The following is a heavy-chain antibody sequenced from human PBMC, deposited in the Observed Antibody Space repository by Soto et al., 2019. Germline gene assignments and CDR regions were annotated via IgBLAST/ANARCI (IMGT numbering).Heavy chain of an antibody. D-gene: IGHD3-10*01. CDR3: ARGVGSGIYYNQYNWFDP. CDR2: INVYNGNT. J-gene: IGHJ5*02. V-gene: IGHV1-18*01. CDR1: GYTFTTYG. Sequence: ASVKVSCKASGYTFTTYGISWVRQAPGQGLEWMGWINVYNGNTKYAQKLQGRVTMTTDTSTSTAYMELRSLISDDTAVFYCARGVGSGIYYNQYNWFDPWGQGTLVTVSS.